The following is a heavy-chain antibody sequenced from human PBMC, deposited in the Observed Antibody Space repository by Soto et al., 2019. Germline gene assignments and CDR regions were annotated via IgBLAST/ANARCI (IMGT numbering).Heavy chain of an antibody. Sequence: SVKVSCKASGDTFSSYAISWVRQAPGQGLEWMGGIIHIFGTANYAQKFQGRVTITADESTSTAYMELSSLRSEDTAVYYCARGLRGVIINYYYYGMDVWGKGTTVTVSS. CDR1: GDTFSSYA. J-gene: IGHJ6*04. V-gene: IGHV1-69*13. CDR2: IIHIFGTA. D-gene: IGHD3-10*01. CDR3: ARGLRGVIINYYYYGMDV.